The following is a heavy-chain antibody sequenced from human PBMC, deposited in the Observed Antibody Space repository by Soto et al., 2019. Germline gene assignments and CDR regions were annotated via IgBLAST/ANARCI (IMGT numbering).Heavy chain of an antibody. J-gene: IGHJ6*02. V-gene: IGHV4-61*08. D-gene: IGHD1-20*01. CDR3: ARDPYNWRNSYYHGMDV. CDR1: DGSVSSDVYY. Sequence: QVQLQESGPGLVKPSETLSLTCSVSDGSVSSDVYYWNWIRQAPGKGLEWIGYIYYTGSTNYNPSLKSRVIMSVDTSKSQISLKLSSVTAADTAVYFCARDPYNWRNSYYHGMDVWGQGTTVTVSS. CDR2: IYYTGST.